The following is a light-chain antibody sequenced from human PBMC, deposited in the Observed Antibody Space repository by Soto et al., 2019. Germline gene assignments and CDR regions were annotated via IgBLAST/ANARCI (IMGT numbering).Light chain of an antibody. Sequence: DIVMTQSPATLSVSLGERATISCRASQTLSGYLAWYQQKPGQAPRLLIYGASTRATGISARFSGSGSGTEFTLTISSLQSEDFAVYYCQQYESWPNTFGGGTKVDIK. V-gene: IGKV3-15*01. CDR3: QQYESWPNT. CDR1: QTLSGY. CDR2: GAS. J-gene: IGKJ4*01.